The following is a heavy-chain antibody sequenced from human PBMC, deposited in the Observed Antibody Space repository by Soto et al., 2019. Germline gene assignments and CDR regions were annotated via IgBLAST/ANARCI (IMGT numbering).Heavy chain of an antibody. CDR2: LYWNDDR. J-gene: IGHJ4*02. CDR3: AHSASGPCCYYFDS. D-gene: IGHD5-12*01. Sequence: QITLKESGPSLVKLTQTLTLTCTFSGFSLSSIGVAVGWIRQPPGNALEWLALLYWNDDRRYSPSLKSRLTITQDTSKTQVVLTMTYMDPADTATYYCAHSASGPCCYYFDSWGQETLVTVSS. V-gene: IGHV2-5*01. CDR1: GFSLSSIGVA.